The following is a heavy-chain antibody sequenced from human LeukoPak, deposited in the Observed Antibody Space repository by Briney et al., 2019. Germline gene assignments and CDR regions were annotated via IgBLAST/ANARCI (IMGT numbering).Heavy chain of an antibody. CDR2: IYYSGST. Sequence: SETLSLTCTVSGGSISSYYWTWIRQPPGKGLEWLGYIYYSGSTNYNPSLKSRVTISLDTSKNQFSLQLNSVTPEDTAVYYCARSPYDILTGYDYWGQGTLVTVSS. CDR1: GGSISSYY. D-gene: IGHD3-9*01. V-gene: IGHV4-59*12. CDR3: ARSPYDILTGYDY. J-gene: IGHJ4*02.